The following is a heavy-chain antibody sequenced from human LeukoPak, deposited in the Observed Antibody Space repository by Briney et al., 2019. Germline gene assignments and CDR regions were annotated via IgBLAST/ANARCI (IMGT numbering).Heavy chain of an antibody. J-gene: IGHJ4*02. D-gene: IGHD3-10*01. Sequence: GGSLRLSCAASGFTFSSYAMSWVRQAPGKGLEWVSAISGSGGSTYYADSVKGRFTISRDNSKNTLYLQMNSLRAEDTAVYYCAKGRIATMVRGVGDYWGQGTLVTVSS. V-gene: IGHV3-23*01. CDR1: GFTFSSYA. CDR2: ISGSGGST. CDR3: AKGRIATMVRGVGDY.